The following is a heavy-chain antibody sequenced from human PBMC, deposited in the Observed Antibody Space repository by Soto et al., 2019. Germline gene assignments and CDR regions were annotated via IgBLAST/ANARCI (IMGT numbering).Heavy chain of an antibody. V-gene: IGHV1-3*01. J-gene: IGHJ4*02. CDR3: ARMPFYSYGYFGY. D-gene: IGHD5-18*01. Sequence: GASVKVSCKASGYTFTSYAMHWVRQAPGQRLEWMGWINAGNGNTKYSQKFQGRVTITRDTSASTAYMELSSLRSEDTAVYYCARMPFYSYGYFGYWGQGTLVTVSS. CDR2: INAGNGNT. CDR1: GYTFTSYA.